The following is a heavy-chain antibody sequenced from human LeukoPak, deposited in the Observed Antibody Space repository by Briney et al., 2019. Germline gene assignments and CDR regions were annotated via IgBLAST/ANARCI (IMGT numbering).Heavy chain of an antibody. D-gene: IGHD3-3*01. Sequence: ASVKVSCKVSGYTLTELSMHWVRQAPGKGLEWMGGFDPEDGETIYAQKFQRRVTMTEDTSTDTAYMELSSLRSEDTAVYYCATGRISGVVRDYWGQGTLVTVSS. CDR3: ATGRISGVVRDY. CDR2: FDPEDGET. V-gene: IGHV1-24*01. J-gene: IGHJ4*02. CDR1: GYTLTELS.